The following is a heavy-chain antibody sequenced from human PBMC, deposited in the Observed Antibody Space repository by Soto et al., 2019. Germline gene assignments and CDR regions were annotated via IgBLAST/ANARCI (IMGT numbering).Heavy chain of an antibody. J-gene: IGHJ5*02. V-gene: IGHV1-2*04. CDR2: INPNSGGT. Sequence: ASVKVSCKASGYTFTGYYMHWVRQAPGRGLEWMGWINPNSGGTNYAQKFQGWVTMTRDTSISTAYMELSRLRSDDTAVYYCARALGLASYVLDSDCFDPSSQGTLVTVSS. D-gene: IGHD3-10*01. CDR3: ARALGLASYVLDSDCFDP. CDR1: GYTFTGYY.